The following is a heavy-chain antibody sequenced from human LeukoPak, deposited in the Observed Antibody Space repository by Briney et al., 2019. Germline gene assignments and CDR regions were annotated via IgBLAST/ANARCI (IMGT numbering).Heavy chain of an antibody. CDR2: INPSGGST. J-gene: IGHJ6*02. CDR1: GYTFTSYY. D-gene: IGHD3/OR15-3a*01. V-gene: IGHV1-46*01. CDR3: ARDTVDPYYYYYGMDV. Sequence: GASVKVSCKASGYTFTSYYMHWVRQAPGQGLEWMGIINPSGGSTSYAQKFQGRVTMTRDTSTSTVYMELSSLRSEDTAVYYCARDTVDPYYYYYGMDVWGQGTTVTVSS.